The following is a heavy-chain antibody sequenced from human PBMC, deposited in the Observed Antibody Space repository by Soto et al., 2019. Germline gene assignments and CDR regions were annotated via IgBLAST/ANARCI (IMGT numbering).Heavy chain of an antibody. CDR2: IYYSGST. D-gene: IGHD2-15*01. CDR1: GGSISSGDYY. Sequence: KPSETLSLTCTVSGGSISSGDYYWSWIRQHPGKGLEWIGYIYYSGSTYYNPSLKSRVTISVDTSKNQFSLKLSSVTAADTAVYYCARDRGGLATGRFDYRGQGTLVTVSS. V-gene: IGHV4-31*03. CDR3: ARDRGGLATGRFDY. J-gene: IGHJ4*02.